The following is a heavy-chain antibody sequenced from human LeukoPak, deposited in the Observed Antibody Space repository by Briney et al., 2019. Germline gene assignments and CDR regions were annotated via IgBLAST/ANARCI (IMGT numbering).Heavy chain of an antibody. D-gene: IGHD6-13*01. Sequence: GGSLRLSCTASGFTFSGYEMTWDRQAPGKGLEWMSYISVNGGAMHYADSVRGRFTTSRDDAKNSLYLHMNSLRVEDTAIYYCARKTDRLGAVGRDRYFDLWGRGTLITVSS. CDR1: GFTFSGYE. CDR3: ARKTDRLGAVGRDRYFDL. CDR2: ISVNGGAM. J-gene: IGHJ2*01. V-gene: IGHV3-48*03.